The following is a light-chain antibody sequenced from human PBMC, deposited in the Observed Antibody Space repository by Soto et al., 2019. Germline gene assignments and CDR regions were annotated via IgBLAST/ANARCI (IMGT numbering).Light chain of an antibody. CDR3: QQYGSSLT. J-gene: IGKJ5*01. CDR1: QSVRSSY. CDR2: GAS. V-gene: IGKV3-20*01. Sequence: EIVLTQYPGTLSLSPGVRATLSCRASQSVRSSYLAWYQQKPGQAPRLLIYGASSRATGIPDRFSGSGSGTDFTLTISRLEPEDLAVYYCQQYGSSLTCGQGTRLEIK.